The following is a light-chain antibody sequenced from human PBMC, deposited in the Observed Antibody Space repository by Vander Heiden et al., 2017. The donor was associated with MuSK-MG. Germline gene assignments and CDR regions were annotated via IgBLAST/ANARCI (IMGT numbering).Light chain of an antibody. J-gene: IGKJ3*01. CDR2: SAS. CDR1: QTIDDF. V-gene: IGKV1-39*01. Sequence: DFQMPQPPSPLLASVGDRATTTCRATQTIDDFLIWFQQTPRRPPNPLIHSASILQSGVPSKCSGSASGTEFTLTISRLQPDDFATYYCQQAFQTPFTFGPGTKLDI. CDR3: QQAFQTPFT.